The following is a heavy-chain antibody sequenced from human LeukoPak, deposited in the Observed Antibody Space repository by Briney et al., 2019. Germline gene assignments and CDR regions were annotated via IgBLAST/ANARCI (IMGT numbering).Heavy chain of an antibody. V-gene: IGHV1-46*01. CDR1: GYTFTSYY. CDR2: INPTTGDT. CDR3: ARYGFSAVWQGGWHAFDI. J-gene: IGHJ3*02. Sequence: ASVTVSCKASGYTFTSYYMHWVRQAPGQGLEWMGIINPTTGDTTYAQKFQGRLTMTRDMSTSTVYMELSSLASEDTAVFYCARYGFSAVWQGGWHAFDIWGQGTVVTVSS. D-gene: IGHD2-15*01.